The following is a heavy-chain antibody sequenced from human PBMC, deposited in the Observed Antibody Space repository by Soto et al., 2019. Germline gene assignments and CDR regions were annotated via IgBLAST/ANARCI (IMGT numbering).Heavy chain of an antibody. CDR1: GGSISSYY. V-gene: IGHV4-59*01. CDR2: IYYSGST. J-gene: IGHJ4*02. CDR3: ARGGWSLDY. Sequence: SETLSLTCTVSGGSISSYYWSWIRQPPGKGLEWIGYIYYSGSTNYNPSLKSRVTISVDTSKNQFSLKLSSVTAADTAVYYCARGGWSLDYWGQGTLVTVSS. D-gene: IGHD6-19*01.